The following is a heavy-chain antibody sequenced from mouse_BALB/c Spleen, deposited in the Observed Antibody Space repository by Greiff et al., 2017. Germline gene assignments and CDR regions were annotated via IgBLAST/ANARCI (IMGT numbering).Heavy chain of an antibody. J-gene: IGHJ3*01. Sequence: EVKLMESGGGLVQPGGSLKLSCAASGFTFSSYGMSWVRQTPDKRLELVATINSNGGSTYYPDSVKGRFTISRDNAKNTLYLQMSSLKSEDTAMYYCASHYYGSRAWFAYWGQGTLVTVSA. CDR2: INSNGGST. V-gene: IGHV5-6-3*01. CDR1: GFTFSSYG. CDR3: ASHYYGSRAWFAY. D-gene: IGHD1-1*01.